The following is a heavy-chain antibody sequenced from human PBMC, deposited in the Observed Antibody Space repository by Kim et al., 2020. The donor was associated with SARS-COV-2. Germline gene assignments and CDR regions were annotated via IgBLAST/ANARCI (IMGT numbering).Heavy chain of an antibody. CDR1: GGSISSGGYY. J-gene: IGHJ5*02. D-gene: IGHD6-6*01. V-gene: IGHV4-31*03. CDR2: IYYSGST. Sequence: SETLSLTCTVSGGSISSGGYYWSWIRQHPGKGLEWIGYIYYSGSTYYNPSLKSRVTISVDTSKNQFSLKLSSVTAADTAVYYCARVLYWAARGWFDPWGQGTLVTVSS. CDR3: ARVLYWAARGWFDP.